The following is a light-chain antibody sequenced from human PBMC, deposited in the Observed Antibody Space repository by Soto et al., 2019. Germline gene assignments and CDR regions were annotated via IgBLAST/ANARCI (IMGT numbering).Light chain of an antibody. Sequence: EVVMTQSPATLSVSPGERATLSCRANQSIGNDLAWYQQKPGQAPRLLIYGASSRATDIPARFSGSGSGTEFSLTISSLQSEDFAVYYCQQYNEWPPVYTFGPGTKLEIK. J-gene: IGKJ2*01. CDR3: QQYNEWPPVYT. CDR2: GAS. V-gene: IGKV3-15*01. CDR1: QSIGND.